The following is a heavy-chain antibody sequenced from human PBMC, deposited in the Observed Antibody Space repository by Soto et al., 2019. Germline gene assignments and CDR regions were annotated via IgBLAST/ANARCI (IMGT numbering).Heavy chain of an antibody. V-gene: IGHV4-59*08. CDR1: GGSISSYY. J-gene: IGHJ5*02. CDR2: IYYSGST. D-gene: IGHD1-20*01. CDR3: ERHRYWFDP. Sequence: PSETLSLTCTVSGGSISSYYWSWIRQPPGKGLEWIGYIYYSGSTNYNPSLKSRVTISVDTSKNQFSLKLSSVTAADTAVYYCERHRYWFDPWGQGTLVTVSS.